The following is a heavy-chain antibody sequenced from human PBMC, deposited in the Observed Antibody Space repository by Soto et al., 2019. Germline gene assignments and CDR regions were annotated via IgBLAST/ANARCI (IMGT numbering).Heavy chain of an antibody. J-gene: IGHJ4*02. Sequence: GGSLRLSCAASGFTFSSYAMHWVRQAPGKGLEWVAVISYDGSNKYYADSVKGRFTISRDNSKNMLYLQMNSLRAEDTAVYYCAKGPSSLTRFDYWGQGTLVTVSS. CDR3: AKGPSSLTRFDY. CDR1: GFTFSSYA. V-gene: IGHV3-30-3*01. D-gene: IGHD2-2*01. CDR2: ISYDGSNK.